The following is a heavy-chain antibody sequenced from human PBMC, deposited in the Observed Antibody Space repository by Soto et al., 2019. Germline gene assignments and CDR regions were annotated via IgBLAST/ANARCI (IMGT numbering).Heavy chain of an antibody. CDR1: GFTFNSYG. CDR3: AEDRIKAGRPSNSYDRMDV. D-gene: IGHD6-6*01. Sequence: QVQLVESGGDVVQPGKSLTLSCAASGFTFNSYGIHWVRQAPGKGLEWVAVTSHDGGHKFYAHSVKGRFTISRDNSQNTVTLQMNSLRGDDSGGYDCAEDRIKAGRPSNSYDRMDVWGQGTTVTVS. J-gene: IGHJ6*02. CDR2: TSHDGGHK. V-gene: IGHV3-30*18.